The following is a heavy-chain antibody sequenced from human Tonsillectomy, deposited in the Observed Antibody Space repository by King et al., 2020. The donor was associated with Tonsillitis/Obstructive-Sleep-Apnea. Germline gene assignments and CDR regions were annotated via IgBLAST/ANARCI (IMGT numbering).Heavy chain of an antibody. CDR1: GFTFSNHW. Sequence: VQLVESGGSLVQPGGSLRLSCAASGFTFSNHWMHWVRQAPGKGLVWVSRLSSDGSSTSYADSVKGRFTIARDNAKNTVYLQMSSLRAEDTAVYYCARGPDGYYDSSGLNWFDPWGQGTLVTVSS. D-gene: IGHD3-22*01. CDR2: LSSDGSST. J-gene: IGHJ5*02. V-gene: IGHV3-74*02. CDR3: ARGPDGYYDSSGLNWFDP.